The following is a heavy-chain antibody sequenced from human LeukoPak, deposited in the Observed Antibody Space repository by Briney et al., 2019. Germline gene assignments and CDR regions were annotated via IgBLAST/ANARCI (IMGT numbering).Heavy chain of an antibody. CDR2: IKDDGSET. CDR1: GFTFTSYW. CDR3: AKDSYDTSI. V-gene: IGHV3-7*01. Sequence: GGSLRLSCAASGFTFTSYWMSWVRQAPGKGLEWVANIKDDGSETYYVDSVKGRFTISRDNAKNSLYLQMNSLRGEDTAVYYCAKDSYDTSIWGQGTLVTVSA. D-gene: IGHD3-22*01. J-gene: IGHJ4*02.